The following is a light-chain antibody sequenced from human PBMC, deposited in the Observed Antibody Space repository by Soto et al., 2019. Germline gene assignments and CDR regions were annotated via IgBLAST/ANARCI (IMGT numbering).Light chain of an antibody. CDR2: DAS. J-gene: IGKJ5*01. V-gene: IGKV3-11*01. CDR1: QSTNY. CDR3: QQRSNWPPIT. Sequence: EVVLTQSPGTLSLSPGEKASHACRASQSTNYLTWYQQKPGQAPRLLIYDASNRATGIPARFSGSGSGTDFTLTISSLEPEDFAVYYCQQRSNWPPITFGQGTRLEIK.